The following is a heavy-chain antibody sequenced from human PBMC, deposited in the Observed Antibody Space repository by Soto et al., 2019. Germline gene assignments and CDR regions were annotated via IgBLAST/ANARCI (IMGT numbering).Heavy chain of an antibody. CDR3: ARDRGVDPPVDGNTHDYYYMDV. D-gene: IGHD6-19*01. CDR1: GYSFTNYG. CDR2: ISAYNGDT. V-gene: IGHV1-18*01. Sequence: QDQLLQSGGEVKKPGASVKVSCKASGYSFTNYGSTWVRQAPGQGFEWMGWISAYNGDTNYAQKLQGRVTMTTDASTSTAYLELRSLRSYDTAVYYCARDRGVDPPVDGNTHDYYYMDVWGKVTTVTVSS. J-gene: IGHJ6*03.